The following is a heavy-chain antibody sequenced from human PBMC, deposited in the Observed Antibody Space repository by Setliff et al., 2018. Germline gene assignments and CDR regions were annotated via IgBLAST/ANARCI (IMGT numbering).Heavy chain of an antibody. Sequence: SETLSLTCAVYGDSFSRYFWTWIRQPPGKGLEWIGEINDRGDTDYNPSLKSRLAISVDTSKSQFSLKVFSVTAADTAVYYCARGRIAERPEPIDSWGQGTLVTVSS. V-gene: IGHV4-34*01. CDR3: ARGRIAERPEPIDS. J-gene: IGHJ4*02. CDR2: INDRGDT. D-gene: IGHD6-6*01. CDR1: GDSFSRYF.